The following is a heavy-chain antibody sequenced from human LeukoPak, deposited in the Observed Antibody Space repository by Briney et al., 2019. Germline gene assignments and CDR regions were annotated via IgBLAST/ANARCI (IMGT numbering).Heavy chain of an antibody. V-gene: IGHV1-8*03. D-gene: IGHD3-22*01. CDR3: AKDRYYYDSSGYGY. Sequence: GASVKVSCKASGYTFTSYDINWVRQATGQGLEWMGWMNPNSGNTGYAQKFQGRITITRNTSISTAYMELSSLRAEDTAVYYCAKDRYYYDSSGYGYWGQGTLVTVSS. CDR1: GYTFTSYD. J-gene: IGHJ4*02. CDR2: MNPNSGNT.